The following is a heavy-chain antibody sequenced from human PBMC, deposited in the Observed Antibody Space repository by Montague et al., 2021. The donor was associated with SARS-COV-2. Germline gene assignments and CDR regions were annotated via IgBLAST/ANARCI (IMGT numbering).Heavy chain of an antibody. Sequence: SETLSLTCTVAGDSVSRSYWCWIRQSPGKGLEWIGNIYYYGSVNXNPSRKSRLSISLDTSKNQLSLTLTSVTAADTATYYCARQITMVREPFDSWGQGTLVLVSS. CDR2: IYYYGSV. V-gene: IGHV4-59*08. J-gene: IGHJ4*02. CDR1: GDSVSRSY. CDR3: ARQITMVREPFDS. D-gene: IGHD3-10*01.